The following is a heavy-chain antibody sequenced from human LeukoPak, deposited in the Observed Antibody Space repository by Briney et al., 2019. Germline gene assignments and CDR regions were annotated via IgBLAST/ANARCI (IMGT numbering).Heavy chain of an antibody. D-gene: IGHD3-10*01. V-gene: IGHV4-61*02. CDR1: GGSISSGSYY. J-gene: IGHJ4*02. CDR2: IYTSGST. Sequence: SQTLSLTCTVSGGSISSGSYYWSWIRQPAGKGLEWIGRIYTSGSTNYNPSLKSRVTISVDTSKNQFSLKLSSVTAADTAVYYCASMVRGVARYYFDYWGQGTLVTVSS. CDR3: ASMVRGVARYYFDY.